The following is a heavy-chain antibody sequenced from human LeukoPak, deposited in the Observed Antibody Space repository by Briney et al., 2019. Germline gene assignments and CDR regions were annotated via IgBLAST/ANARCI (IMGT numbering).Heavy chain of an antibody. CDR2: ISSSGCTI. CDR3: ARDHGYGDSEVDY. V-gene: IGHV3-11*01. J-gene: IGHJ4*02. D-gene: IGHD4-17*01. Sequence: PGGSLRLSCAASGFTFSDYYMSWIRQAPGKGLEWVSYISSSGCTIYYADSVKGRFTISRDNAKNSLYLQMNSLRAEDTAVYYCARDHGYGDSEVDYWGQGTLVTVSS. CDR1: GFTFSDYY.